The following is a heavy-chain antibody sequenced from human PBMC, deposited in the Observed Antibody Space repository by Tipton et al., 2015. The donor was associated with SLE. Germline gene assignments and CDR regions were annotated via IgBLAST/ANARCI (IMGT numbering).Heavy chain of an antibody. CDR3: ARDAGRDITGPHGAVDI. CDR1: GGSISSGGYY. Sequence: TLSLTCTVSGGSISSGGYYWSWIRQHPGKGLEWIGYIYYSGSTYYNPSLKSRVTISVDTSKNQFSLKLSSVTAADTAVYYCARDAGRDITGPHGAVDIWGQGTMVPVSS. V-gene: IGHV4-31*03. J-gene: IGHJ3*02. CDR2: IYYSGST. D-gene: IGHD1-20*01.